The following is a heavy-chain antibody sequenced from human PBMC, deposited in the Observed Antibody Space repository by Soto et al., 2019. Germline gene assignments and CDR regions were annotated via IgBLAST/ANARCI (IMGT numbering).Heavy chain of an antibody. V-gene: IGHV1-18*03. CDR1: GYTFTSYG. CDR3: ATLTEFCGLEY. CDR2: ISTYNGNT. Sequence: QVRLVQSGAEVQKPGASVKVSCKASGYTFTSYGIGWVRQAPGQGLEWMCWISTYNGNTNYVQKLKVSVTMTTDTSTITVYMEVRSLRSDDLAGYYCATLTEFCGLEYWGQGTLVTVSS. J-gene: IGHJ4*02. D-gene: IGHD2-21*01.